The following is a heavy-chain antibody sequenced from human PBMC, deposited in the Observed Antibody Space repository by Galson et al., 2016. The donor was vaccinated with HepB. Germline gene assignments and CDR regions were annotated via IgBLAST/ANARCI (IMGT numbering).Heavy chain of an antibody. D-gene: IGHD3-10*01. CDR3: TRLRFFSAANYFYGMDV. CDR2: TFPGDSDT. V-gene: IGHV5-51*01. Sequence: QSGAEVKKPGESLKISCKGSGYSFASYWIGWVRQMPGKGLEYMGITFPGDSDTTYSPSFQGQVTISVDKSNSTAYLQWSSLEASDTAMYYCTRLRFFSAANYFYGMDVWGQGTTVTVSS. J-gene: IGHJ6*02. CDR1: GYSFASYW.